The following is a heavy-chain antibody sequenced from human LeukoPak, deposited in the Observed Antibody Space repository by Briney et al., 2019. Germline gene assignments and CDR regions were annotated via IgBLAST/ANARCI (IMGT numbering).Heavy chain of an antibody. D-gene: IGHD2-2*02. CDR1: GYTFTSYG. V-gene: IGHV1-18*01. CDR2: ISAYNGNT. J-gene: IGHJ4*02. CDR3: ARDSLSVDIVVVPAAIGY. Sequence: ASVKVSCKASGYTFTSYGISWVRQAPGLGLEWMGWISAYNGNTNYAQKLQGRVTMTTDTSTSTAYMELRSLRSDDTAVYYCARDSLSVDIVVVPAAIGYWGQGTLVTVSS.